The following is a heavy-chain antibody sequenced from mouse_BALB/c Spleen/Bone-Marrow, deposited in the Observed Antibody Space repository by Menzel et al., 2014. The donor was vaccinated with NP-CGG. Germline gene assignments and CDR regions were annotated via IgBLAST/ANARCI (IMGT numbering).Heavy chain of an antibody. J-gene: IGHJ4*01. CDR2: INPGSGGT. V-gene: IGHV1-54*01. Sequence: QVQLKESGAELVRPGTSVKVSCKASGHAFTNYLLEWVKQRPGQGLEGIGVINPGSGGTKYNEKFKGKATLTVGKSSSTAYMQLSSLTSDDSAVYFCARRNRDYYAMDYWGQGTSVTVSS. CDR3: ARRNRDYYAMDY. CDR1: GHAFTNYL.